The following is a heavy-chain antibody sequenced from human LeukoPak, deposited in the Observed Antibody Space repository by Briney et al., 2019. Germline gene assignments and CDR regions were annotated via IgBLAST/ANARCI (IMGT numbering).Heavy chain of an antibody. J-gene: IGHJ6*04. CDR3: AGITMIRGDFYFGMDV. D-gene: IGHD3-10*01. Sequence: SGTLSLTCAVSGGSISSDNWWSWVRQPPGKGLEWIGEIFHSGNTHYNPSLKSRVTISVDKSKNQFFLELSSVTAADSAVYYCAGITMIRGDFYFGMDVWGKGTTVTVSS. V-gene: IGHV4-4*02. CDR1: GGSISSDNW. CDR2: IFHSGNT.